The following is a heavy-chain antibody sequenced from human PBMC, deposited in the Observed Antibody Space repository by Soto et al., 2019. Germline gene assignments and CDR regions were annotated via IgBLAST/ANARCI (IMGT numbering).Heavy chain of an antibody. Sequence: PSQTLSLTCTFSVGSITSGAFYWSWIRQLPGKGLEWIGYIVYTGSAFYNPSRKSRVTISVDTSKNQLSLKLTSVAAADMAVYYGARCEEMAPQSLDCWGQGTLVTVSS. D-gene: IGHD5-12*01. CDR3: ARCEEMAPQSLDC. CDR1: VGSITSGAFY. J-gene: IGHJ4*02. V-gene: IGHV4-31*03. CDR2: IVYTGSA.